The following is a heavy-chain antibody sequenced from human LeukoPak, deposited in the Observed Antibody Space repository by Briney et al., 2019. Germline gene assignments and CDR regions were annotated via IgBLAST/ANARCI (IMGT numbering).Heavy chain of an antibody. V-gene: IGHV3-23*01. CDR3: AKPPGTTGTTVSVMLFDI. D-gene: IGHD1-1*01. J-gene: IGHJ3*02. CDR2: ISDSGGGT. Sequence: PGGSLRLSCAASGFTFSSYAMSWVRQAPEKGLEWVSTISDSGGGTYYADSVKGRFTISRDNSKNTLYLQMNSLRAEDTAVYYCAKPPGTTGTTVSVMLFDIWGQGTMVTVSS. CDR1: GFTFSSYA.